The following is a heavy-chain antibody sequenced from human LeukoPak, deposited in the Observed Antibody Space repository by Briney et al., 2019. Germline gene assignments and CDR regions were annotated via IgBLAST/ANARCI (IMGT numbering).Heavy chain of an antibody. V-gene: IGHV3-23*01. D-gene: IGHD3-16*01. CDR3: ARADRLGAALLASFDY. Sequence: PGGPLRLSCAASGFTFSSCGMSWVRQAPGKGLEWVSTISGSGGYTYYADSVKGRFTISRDNAKNSLYLQMNSLRAEDTAVYYCARADRLGAALLASFDYWGQGTLVTVSS. J-gene: IGHJ4*02. CDR1: GFTFSSCG. CDR2: ISGSGGYT.